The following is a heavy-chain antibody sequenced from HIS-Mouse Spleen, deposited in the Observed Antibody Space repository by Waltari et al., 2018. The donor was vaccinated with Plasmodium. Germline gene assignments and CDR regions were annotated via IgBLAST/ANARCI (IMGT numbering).Heavy chain of an antibody. J-gene: IGHJ4*02. Sequence: QVQLVESGGGVVQPGRSLRLSCPAFGFTFSSYGMHWVRQAPGKGLEWVAVISYDGSNKYYADSVKGRFTISRDNSKNTLYLQMNSLRAEDTAVYYCAKILSYSSSPEDYWGQGTLVTVSS. CDR1: GFTFSSYG. CDR3: AKILSYSSSPEDY. CDR2: ISYDGSNK. D-gene: IGHD6-6*01. V-gene: IGHV3-30*18.